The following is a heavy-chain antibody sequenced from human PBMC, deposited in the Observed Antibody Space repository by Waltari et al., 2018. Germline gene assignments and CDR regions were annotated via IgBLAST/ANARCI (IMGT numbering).Heavy chain of an antibody. V-gene: IGHV3-23*04. CDR1: GFTFSSYE. Sequence: EVQLVESGGGLVQPGGSLRLSCAASGFTFSSYEMNWVRQAPGKGLEWVSAISGSGGSTYYADSVKGRFTISRDNSKNTLYLQMNSLRAEDTAVYYCARASPSYYDFWSGYYAPSSWYFDLWGRGTLVTVSS. CDR2: ISGSGGST. J-gene: IGHJ2*01. CDR3: ARASPSYYDFWSGYYAPSSWYFDL. D-gene: IGHD3-3*01.